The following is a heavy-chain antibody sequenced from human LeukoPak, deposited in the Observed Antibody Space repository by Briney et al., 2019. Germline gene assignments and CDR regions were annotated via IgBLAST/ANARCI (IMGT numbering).Heavy chain of an antibody. CDR3: ARVDWNDNWFDP. D-gene: IGHD1-1*01. J-gene: IGHJ5*02. CDR1: GGSFSGYY. Sequence: SETLSLTCAVYGGSFSGYYWSWIRQPPGKGLEWIGEINHSGSTNYNPSLKSRVTISVDTSKNQFSLKLSSVTAADTAVYYCARVDWNDNWFDPWGQGTLVTVSS. V-gene: IGHV4-34*01. CDR2: INHSGST.